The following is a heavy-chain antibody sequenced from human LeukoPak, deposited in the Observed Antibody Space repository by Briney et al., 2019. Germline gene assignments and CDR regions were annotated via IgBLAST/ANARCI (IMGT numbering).Heavy chain of an antibody. V-gene: IGHV1-2*02. CDR3: ARELCHGGSCFHFDS. J-gene: IGHJ4*02. D-gene: IGHD2-15*01. CDR2: INPDSGAT. CDR1: GYTFTDYY. Sequence: ASVKVSCKTSGYTFTDYYVHWLRQAPGQGLEWLAWINPDSGATNFAQRFQGRVTMTRASSVNTVHMELNWLSYDDMSVYYCARELCHGGSCFHFDSWGQGTLVTVSS.